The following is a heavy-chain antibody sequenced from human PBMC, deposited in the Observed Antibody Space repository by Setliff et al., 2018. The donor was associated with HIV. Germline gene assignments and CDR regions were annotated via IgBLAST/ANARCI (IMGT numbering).Heavy chain of an antibody. V-gene: IGHV3-33*01. D-gene: IGHD6-13*01. CDR3: ATVWTAGSLFY. Sequence: GGSLRLSCAASGFTFSTYGMYWVRQAPGKGLEWVAVIWYDGSNKYYADSVQGRFTISRDNAKNSLYLQMNSLRAEDTAVYYCATVWTAGSLFYWGQGTLVTVSS. J-gene: IGHJ4*02. CDR1: GFTFSTYG. CDR2: IWYDGSNK.